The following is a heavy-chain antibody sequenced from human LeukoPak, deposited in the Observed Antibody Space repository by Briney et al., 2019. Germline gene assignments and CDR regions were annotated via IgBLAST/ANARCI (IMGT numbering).Heavy chain of an antibody. CDR1: GGSISTYY. Sequence: PSETLSLTCTVAGGSISTYYWSWIRRPPGKGLEWIGYIYYSGSAKYNPSLKGRVTISVDTSKNQFSLKLSSVTAADTAVYYCARSYGSGNYLDYWGQGTLVTVSS. D-gene: IGHD3-10*01. V-gene: IGHV4-59*01. J-gene: IGHJ4*02. CDR2: IYYSGSA. CDR3: ARSYGSGNYLDY.